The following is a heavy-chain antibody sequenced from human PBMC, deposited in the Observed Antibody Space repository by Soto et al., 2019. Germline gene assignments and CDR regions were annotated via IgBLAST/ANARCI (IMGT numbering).Heavy chain of an antibody. CDR3: ARAYYDFWSGYYLNWFDP. Sequence: GASVKVSCKASGYTFTGYYMHWVRQAPGQGLEWMGWINPNSGDTGYAQKFQGRVTMTRNTFISTAYMELSSLRSEDTAVYYCARAYYDFWSGYYLNWFDPWGQGTLVTVSS. D-gene: IGHD3-3*01. J-gene: IGHJ5*02. V-gene: IGHV1-8*02. CDR2: INPNSGDT. CDR1: GYTFTGYY.